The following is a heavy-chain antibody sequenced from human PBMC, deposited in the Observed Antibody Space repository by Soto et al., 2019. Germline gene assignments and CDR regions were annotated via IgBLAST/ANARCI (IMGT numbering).Heavy chain of an antibody. Sequence: GGSLRLSCAASGFTFSSYGMHWVRQAPGKGLEWVAVISYDGSNKYYADSVKGRFTISRDNSKNTLYLQMNSLRAEDTAVYYCAKADMIIAVAGLIGYWGKGTLVTVSS. D-gene: IGHD6-19*01. CDR1: GFTFSSYG. V-gene: IGHV3-30*18. CDR2: ISYDGSNK. J-gene: IGHJ4*02. CDR3: AKADMIIAVAGLIGY.